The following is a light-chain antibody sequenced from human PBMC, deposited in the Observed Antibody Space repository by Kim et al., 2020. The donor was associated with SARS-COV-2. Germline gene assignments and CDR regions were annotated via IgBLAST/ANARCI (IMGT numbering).Light chain of an antibody. CDR2: GAS. Sequence: EIVLTQSPGTLSLSPGERATLSCRASQTVISNYLAWYQQKPGQAPRPLIYGASSRATGIPDRFSGSGSGTDFTLTISSLEPEDFAVYNCQQYGSSPLTFGGGTKVDIK. V-gene: IGKV3-20*01. CDR1: QTVISNY. CDR3: QQYGSSPLT. J-gene: IGKJ4*01.